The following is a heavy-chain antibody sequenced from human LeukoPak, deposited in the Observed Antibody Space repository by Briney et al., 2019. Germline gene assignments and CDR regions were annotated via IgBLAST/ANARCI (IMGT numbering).Heavy chain of an antibody. CDR1: GFTFSNAW. CDR2: ISGSGGST. D-gene: IGHD6-13*01. J-gene: IGHJ4*02. V-gene: IGHV3-23*01. Sequence: PGGSLRLSCAASGFTFSNAWMSWVRQAPAKGLEWVSAISGSGGSTYYADSVKGRFTISSDNSKNTLYLQMNSLRDEDTAVYYCAKVEVRYSSSWPHFDYWGQGTLVTVSS. CDR3: AKVEVRYSSSWPHFDY.